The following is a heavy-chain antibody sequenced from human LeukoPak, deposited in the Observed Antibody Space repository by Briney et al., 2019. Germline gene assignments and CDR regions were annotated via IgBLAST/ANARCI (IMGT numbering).Heavy chain of an antibody. CDR3: ARHRPHTDSNSVADYYFDY. Sequence: GRSLRLSCAASGFTVSSYYMNWVRQAPGKELEWVSVIYTGGGRYYADSVRGRFTISRDTSKNMVFLQMNSLRVEDTAVYYCARHRPHTDSNSVADYYFDYWGQGTLVTVSS. D-gene: IGHD6-19*01. CDR1: GFTVSSYY. J-gene: IGHJ4*02. V-gene: IGHV3-53*01. CDR2: IYTGGGR.